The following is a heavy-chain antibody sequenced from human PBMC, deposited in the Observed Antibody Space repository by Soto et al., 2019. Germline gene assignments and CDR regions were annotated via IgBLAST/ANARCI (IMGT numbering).Heavy chain of an antibody. Sequence: SGPTLVNPTQTLTLTCTFSGFSLSTSGVGAGWIRQPPGKALEWLALIYWDDDKRYSPSLKSRLTITKDTSKNQVVLTMTNMDPVDTATYYCAHRVDYYDSSGYYEGFDYWGQGTLVTVSS. D-gene: IGHD3-22*01. CDR1: GFSLSTSGVG. CDR3: AHRVDYYDSSGYYEGFDY. CDR2: IYWDDDK. J-gene: IGHJ4*02. V-gene: IGHV2-5*02.